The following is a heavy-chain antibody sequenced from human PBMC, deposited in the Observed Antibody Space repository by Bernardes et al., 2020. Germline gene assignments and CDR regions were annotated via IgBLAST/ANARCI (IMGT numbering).Heavy chain of an antibody. D-gene: IGHD6-6*01. CDR1: VYTFTSYD. Sequence: ASVKVSCKASVYTFTSYDINWVRQATGQGLEWMGWMNPNSGNTGYAQKFQGRVTMTRNTSISTAYMELSSLRSEDTAVYYCARTRSIAARPRPPGFDPWGQGTLVTVSS. CDR2: MNPNSGNT. V-gene: IGHV1-8*01. CDR3: ARTRSIAARPRPPGFDP. J-gene: IGHJ5*02.